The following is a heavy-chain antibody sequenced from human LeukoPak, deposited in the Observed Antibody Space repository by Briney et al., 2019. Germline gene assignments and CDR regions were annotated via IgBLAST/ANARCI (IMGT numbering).Heavy chain of an antibody. V-gene: IGHV1-46*01. CDR2: INPNGGST. CDR3: AREWVSGYYYGMDV. J-gene: IGHJ6*02. Sequence: ASVKVSCKASGYTFTRYFMHWVRQAPGQGLEWMGIINPNGGSTSYAQKFQGRVTMTRDTSTSTVYMELSSLRFEDTAVYYCAREWVSGYYYGMDVWGQGTTVTVSS. CDR1: GYTFTRYF. D-gene: IGHD1-26*01.